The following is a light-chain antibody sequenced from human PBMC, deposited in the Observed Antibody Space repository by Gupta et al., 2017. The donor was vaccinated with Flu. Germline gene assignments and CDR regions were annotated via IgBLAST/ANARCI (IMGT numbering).Light chain of an antibody. V-gene: IGKV3-15*01. CDR2: GAS. CDR1: QSVSSN. Sequence: EIVMTQSPATLSVSPGESATLSCRASQSVSSNLAWYQQKAGQAPRLLIYGASTRATGIPARFSGSGSGTEFTLTISSLQSEDLAVYSCQQYNNWPFTFGPGTKVDIK. J-gene: IGKJ3*01. CDR3: QQYNNWPFT.